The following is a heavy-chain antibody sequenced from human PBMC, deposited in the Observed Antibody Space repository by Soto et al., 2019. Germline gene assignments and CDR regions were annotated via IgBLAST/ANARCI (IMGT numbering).Heavy chain of an antibody. CDR2: ISYDGNNK. CDR3: ATPGSGSYPY. V-gene: IGHV3-30-3*01. CDR1: GFTFSSYA. D-gene: IGHD1-26*01. J-gene: IGHJ4*02. Sequence: QVQVVESGGGVVQPGRSLRLSCAASGFTFSSYAMHWVRQAPGKGLEWVAVISYDGNNKYYADSVKGRFTISRDNSKNTLYLQMNSLRTEDTAVYYCATPGSGSYPYWGQGTLVTVSS.